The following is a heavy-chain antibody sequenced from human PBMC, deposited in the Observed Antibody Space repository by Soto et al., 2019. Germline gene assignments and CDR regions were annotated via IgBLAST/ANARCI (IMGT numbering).Heavy chain of an antibody. D-gene: IGHD6-6*01. CDR2: VSYDGHNK. CDR3: TFSDSSEVDH. Sequence: ESGGDVVQPGKSLTLSCGASVFTFSGYGMHWVRQAPGNGLEWVSFVSYDGHNKYYGDSVRGRFTIARDNSKRTLFLHMNSLRKEDTAVYYCTFSDSSEVDHWGQGALVTVSA. J-gene: IGHJ4*02. V-gene: IGHV3-30*03. CDR1: VFTFSGYG.